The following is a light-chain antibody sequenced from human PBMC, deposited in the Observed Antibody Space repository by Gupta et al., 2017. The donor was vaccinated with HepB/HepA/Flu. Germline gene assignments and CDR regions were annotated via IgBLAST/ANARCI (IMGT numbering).Light chain of an antibody. Sequence: EIVLMHSLRTLSFSPGERATLSCRASQSVSSSYLAWYQQKPGQAPRLLISGATSRATGLPDRFSGSWYEKYLPLTSSIRDQEDFAEYYCQHYGSSPRLTFGGGTKVEIK. CDR3: QHYGSSPRLT. V-gene: IGKV3-20*01. CDR2: GAT. CDR1: QSVSSSY. J-gene: IGKJ4*01.